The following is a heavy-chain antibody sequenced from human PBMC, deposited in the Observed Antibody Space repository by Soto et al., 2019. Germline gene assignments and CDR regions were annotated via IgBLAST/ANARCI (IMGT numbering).Heavy chain of an antibody. J-gene: IGHJ4*02. D-gene: IGHD3-16*01. V-gene: IGHV3-30*02. CDR2: IRYDESEK. Sequence: QVQLVESGGGVVQPGGSLRLSCAASGFSFSAYGMHWVRQTPGKGLEWVAFIRYDESEKYYAESVRGRFSISRDNSKKTLHLQMNRLRAEDTAVYYCVSDDRWGSGILFDFWGQGTLVTVSS. CDR3: VSDDRWGSGILFDF. CDR1: GFSFSAYG.